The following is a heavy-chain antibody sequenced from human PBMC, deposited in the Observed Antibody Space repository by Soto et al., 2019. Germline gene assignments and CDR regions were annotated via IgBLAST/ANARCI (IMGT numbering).Heavy chain of an antibody. CDR3: VKDSYADFNRVLSTAEYFFDY. CDR2: ITWNSGNI. CDR1: GFSLDDYA. V-gene: IGHV3-9*01. D-gene: IGHD2-2*01. Sequence: EVPLVESGGGLVRPGRSLRLSCTASGFSLDDYAMRWVLQAPGRELEWVSGITWNSGNIVYADSVKGRFTIARDDDNNSLYLQMNSLRPEDTALYYCVKDSYADFNRVLSTAEYFFDYWGHGTLVTVSS. J-gene: IGHJ4*01.